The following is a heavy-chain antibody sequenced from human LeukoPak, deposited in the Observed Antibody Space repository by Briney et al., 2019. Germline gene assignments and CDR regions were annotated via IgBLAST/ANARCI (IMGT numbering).Heavy chain of an antibody. CDR2: ISSSGSTI. CDR1: GFTFSDYY. J-gene: IGHJ4*02. CDR3: AGMTTVTTSPGYYFEY. Sequence: PGGSLRLSCAASGFTFSDYYMSWIRQAPGKGLEWVSYISSSGSTIYYADSVKGRFTISRGNAKNSLYLQMNSLRAEDTAVYYCAGMTTVTTSPGYYFEYWGQGTLVTVSS. V-gene: IGHV3-11*04. D-gene: IGHD4-17*01.